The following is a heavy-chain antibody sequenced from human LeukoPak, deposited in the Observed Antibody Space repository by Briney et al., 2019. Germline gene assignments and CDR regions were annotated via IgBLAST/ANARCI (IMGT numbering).Heavy chain of an antibody. V-gene: IGHV3-48*04. Sequence: GGSLRLSCAASGFTFSSYSMNWVRQAPGKGLEWISYISSSSSTIYYADSVKGRFTISRDNAKNSLYLQMNSLRAEDTAVYYCARGGMGAPDAFDIWGQGTMVTVSS. CDR2: ISSSSSTI. D-gene: IGHD1-26*01. CDR1: GFTFSSYS. J-gene: IGHJ3*02. CDR3: ARGGMGAPDAFDI.